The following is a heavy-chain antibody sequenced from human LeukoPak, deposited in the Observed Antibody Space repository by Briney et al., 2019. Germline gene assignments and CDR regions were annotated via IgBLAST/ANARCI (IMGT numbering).Heavy chain of an antibody. Sequence: GGSLRHSRAASGFTFRSYVMHWVRQAPRKGLEWVAVIWFEGSNKYYADSVKRRFTLSRDSSKNTLYLQMHSLRAEDTAVYYCARRSRLNYCSGCSCPPIYGMDVWGQGTTVTVSS. D-gene: IGHD2-15*01. CDR1: GFTFRSYV. CDR2: IWFEGSNK. CDR3: ARRSRLNYCSGCSCPPIYGMDV. V-gene: IGHV3-33*01. J-gene: IGHJ6*02.